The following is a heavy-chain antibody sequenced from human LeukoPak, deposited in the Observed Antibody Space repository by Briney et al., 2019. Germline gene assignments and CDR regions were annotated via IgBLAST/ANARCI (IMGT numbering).Heavy chain of an antibody. J-gene: IGHJ4*02. V-gene: IGHV4-39*02. CDR3: ARDFACIAVRCHSTYTY. D-gene: IGHD6-6*01. Sequence: SETLSLTCTVSGGSISSSSYYWGWIRQPPGKGLEWIGSIYYSGSTYYNPSLKSRVTISVDTSKNQFSLKLSSVTAADTAVYYCARDFACIAVRCHSTYTYWGQGTLVTVSS. CDR2: IYYSGST. CDR1: GGSISSSSYY.